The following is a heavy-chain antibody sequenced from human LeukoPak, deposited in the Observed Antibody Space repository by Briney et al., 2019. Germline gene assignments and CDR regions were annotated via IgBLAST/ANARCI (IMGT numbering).Heavy chain of an antibody. J-gene: IGHJ4*02. CDR1: GFTFSSHG. V-gene: IGHV3-23*01. D-gene: IGHD5-24*01. CDR2: IIPSGHTT. Sequence: GGSLRLSCAASGFTFSSHGMNWVRQAPGKGLEWVSGIIPSGHTTYYADSVRGRFTISRDNSRNTLYLQMNSLRAEDTAVYYCAKDDRWLQFCCWGQGTLVTVSS. CDR3: AKDDRWLQFCC.